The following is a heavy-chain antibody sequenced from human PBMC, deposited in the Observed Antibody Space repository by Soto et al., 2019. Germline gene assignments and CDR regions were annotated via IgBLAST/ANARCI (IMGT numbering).Heavy chain of an antibody. D-gene: IGHD3-22*01. CDR3: ARGRYDSSAHHFDY. J-gene: IGHJ4*02. CDR1: GGSISSGGYY. Sequence: SETLSLTCTVSGGSISSGGYYWSWIRQHPGKGLEWIGYIYYSGSTYYNPSLKSRVTISVDTSKNQFSLKLSSVTAADTAVYYCARGRYDSSAHHFDYWGQGTLVTGS. CDR2: IYYSGST. V-gene: IGHV4-31*03.